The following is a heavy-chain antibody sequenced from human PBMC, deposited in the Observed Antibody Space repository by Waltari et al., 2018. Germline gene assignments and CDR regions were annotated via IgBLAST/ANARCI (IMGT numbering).Heavy chain of an antibody. CDR2: ISGSGGST. J-gene: IGHJ4*02. V-gene: IGHV3-23*01. CDR1: GFTFSSDA. CDR3: AKTLLDY. Sequence: EVQLLESGGGLVQPGGSLRLSCAASGFTFSSDAMGWVRQAPGKGREGVSAISGSGGSTYYADSVKGRFTISRDNSKNTLYLQMNSLRAEDTAIYYCAKTLLDYWGQGTLVTVSS.